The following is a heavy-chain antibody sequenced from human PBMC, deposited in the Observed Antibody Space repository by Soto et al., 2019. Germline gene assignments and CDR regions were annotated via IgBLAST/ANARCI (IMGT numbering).Heavy chain of an antibody. Sequence: QVPLVQSGAEVKKSGAAVKISCKASGYTFTSYGISWVRQAAGQGLEWMGWISAYNGNTNYAQKLQGRVTMTTDTSTSTAYMELRSLRSDDTAVYYCARTATLRASLIPNYFDYWRQGTLVTVSS. D-gene: IGHD5-12*01. CDR2: ISAYNGNT. V-gene: IGHV1-18*01. CDR1: GYTFTSYG. J-gene: IGHJ4*02. CDR3: ARTATLRASLIPNYFDY.